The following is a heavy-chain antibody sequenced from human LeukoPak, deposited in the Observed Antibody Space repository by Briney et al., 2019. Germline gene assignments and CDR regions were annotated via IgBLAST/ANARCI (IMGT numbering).Heavy chain of an antibody. CDR1: GFTFSSYA. CDR3: AKDYQSGYASGYDAFGI. Sequence: GGSLRLSCAASGFTFSSYAMSWVRQAPGKGLEWVSSLSSSSSYIYYADSVKGRFTISRDNVKNSLYLQMDSLRGEDTAVYYCAKDYQSGYASGYDAFGIWGQGTMVIVSS. J-gene: IGHJ3*02. D-gene: IGHD6-19*01. CDR2: LSSSSSYI. V-gene: IGHV3-21*04.